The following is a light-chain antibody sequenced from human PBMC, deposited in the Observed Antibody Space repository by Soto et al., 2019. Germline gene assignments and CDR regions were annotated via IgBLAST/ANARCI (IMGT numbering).Light chain of an antibody. J-gene: IGKJ2*01. CDR3: QQYGRSPGYT. Sequence: EIVLTQSPGTLSLSPGERATLSCRASQSVSSSYLAWYQQKPGQAPRLLIYGASSRATGIPGRFSGSGSGTDFTLTISRLEPEDVVVYYCQQYGRSPGYTFGQGTKLEIK. CDR1: QSVSSSY. CDR2: GAS. V-gene: IGKV3-20*01.